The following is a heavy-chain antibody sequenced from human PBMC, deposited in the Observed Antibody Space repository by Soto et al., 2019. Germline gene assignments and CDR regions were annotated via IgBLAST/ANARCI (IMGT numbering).Heavy chain of an antibody. D-gene: IGHD3-16*01. Sequence: QVQLVQSGAEVKKPGASVKVSCKASGYTFTDYDINWVRQATGQGLEWMGWMNPNSGNTDSAQKFQGRLTMTRDTSINTAYMELSSLRSEDTAVYYCARGRGSGSLMLMGWGQGTLVTVSS. CDR2: MNPNSGNT. V-gene: IGHV1-8*01. CDR3: ARGRGSGSLMLMG. J-gene: IGHJ4*02. CDR1: GYTFTDYD.